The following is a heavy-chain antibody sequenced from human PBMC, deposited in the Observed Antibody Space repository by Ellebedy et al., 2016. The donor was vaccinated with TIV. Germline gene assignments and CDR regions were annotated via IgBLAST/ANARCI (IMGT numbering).Heavy chain of an antibody. J-gene: IGHJ1*01. CDR1: EFTFSSFA. V-gene: IGHV3-23*01. CDR3: AKDGAGSSSWYTEYFQH. Sequence: GGSLRLSXAASEFTFSSFAMHWVRQTPGKGLEWVSRISGSDSSTYYADSVKGRFTISRDNSKNTLYLQMNSLRAEDTAVYYCAKDGAGSSSWYTEYFQHWGQGTLVTVSS. CDR2: ISGSDSST. D-gene: IGHD6-13*01.